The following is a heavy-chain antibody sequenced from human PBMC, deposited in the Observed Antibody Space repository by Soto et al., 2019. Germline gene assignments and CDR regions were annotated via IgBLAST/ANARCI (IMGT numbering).Heavy chain of an antibody. CDR1: GGSISTGDFS. D-gene: IGHD2-21*01. Sequence: QVQLQASGPGLVKPSQTLSLICTVSGGSISTGDFSWSWIRQHPGKGLEWIGDMYHSGSPYYNPSHTSRLTISVDPSKSQCSLRLSSVTAADTAVYYCARTRGNVVGLNLEDTYFDPWGQGTLVTVSS. CDR2: MYHSGSP. CDR3: ARTRGNVVGLNLEDTYFDP. J-gene: IGHJ5*02. V-gene: IGHV4-31*03.